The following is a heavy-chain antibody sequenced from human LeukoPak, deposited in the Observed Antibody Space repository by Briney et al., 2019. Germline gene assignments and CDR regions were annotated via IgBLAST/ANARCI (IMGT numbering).Heavy chain of an antibody. CDR1: GGSISSSSYY. J-gene: IGHJ4*02. V-gene: IGHV4-39*07. CDR3: ARSFPSSGYYEPDY. CDR2: IYYSGST. Sequence: SETLSLTCTVSGGSISSSSYYWGWIRQPPGKGLEWIGSIYYSGSTYYNPSLKSRVTISVDTSKNQFSLKLSSVTAADTAVYYCARSFPSSGYYEPDYWGQGTLVTVSS. D-gene: IGHD3-22*01.